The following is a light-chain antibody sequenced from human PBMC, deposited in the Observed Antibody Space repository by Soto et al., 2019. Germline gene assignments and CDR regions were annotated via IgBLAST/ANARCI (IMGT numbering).Light chain of an antibody. V-gene: IGLV2-14*01. CDR3: SSYTSSSTYV. CDR1: SSDVGGYNY. J-gene: IGLJ1*01. CDR2: DVS. Sequence: QSVLTQPASVSGSPGQSITNSCTGASSDVGGYNYVSWYQQHPGKAPKLMIYDVSNRPSGVSNRFSGSKSGNTASLTISGLQAEDEADYYCSSYTSSSTYVFGTGTTVTV.